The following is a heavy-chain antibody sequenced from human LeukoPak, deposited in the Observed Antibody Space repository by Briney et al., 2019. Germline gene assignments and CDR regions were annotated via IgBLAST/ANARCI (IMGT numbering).Heavy chain of an antibody. CDR3: AKGYGGIEAFDV. V-gene: IGHV3-23*01. D-gene: IGHD3-16*01. CDR2: ITGGGDYT. Sequence: PGGSLRLSCAASGFTFSTSAMSWVRQAPGKGLEWVSAITGGGDYTYYADSVKGRFTISRDNPKNAVYLQMISVRAEDTAVYYCAKGYGGIEAFDVWGQGTMVTVSS. J-gene: IGHJ3*01. CDR1: GFTFSTSA.